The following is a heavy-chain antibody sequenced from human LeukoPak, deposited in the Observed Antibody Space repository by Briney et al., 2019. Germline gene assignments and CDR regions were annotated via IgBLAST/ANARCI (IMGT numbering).Heavy chain of an antibody. CDR3: ARDHMVRGVIFAFDI. J-gene: IGHJ3*02. Sequence: GGSLRLSCAASGFTFSDYNMRWIRQAPGKGLEWVSSISRSGSTKYYADSVKGRFTISRDNAKNSLFLQMNSLRAEDTAVYYCARDHMVRGVIFAFDIWGQGTMVTVSS. V-gene: IGHV3-11*04. D-gene: IGHD3-10*01. CDR1: GFTFSDYN. CDR2: ISRSGSTK.